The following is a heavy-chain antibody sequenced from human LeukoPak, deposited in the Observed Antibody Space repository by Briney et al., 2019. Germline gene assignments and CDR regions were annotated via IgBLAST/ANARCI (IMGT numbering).Heavy chain of an antibody. CDR3: AIRVGYCSSTSCLAFDP. CDR1: GYTFTGYY. J-gene: IGHJ5*02. V-gene: IGHV1-2*02. CDR2: INPNSGGT. Sequence: ASVKVSCKASGYTFTGYYMHWVRQAPGQGLEWMGWINPNSGGTNYAQKFQGRVTMTRDTSISTAYMELSRLRSEDTAVYYCAIRVGYCSSTSCLAFDPWGQGTLVTVSS. D-gene: IGHD2-2*01.